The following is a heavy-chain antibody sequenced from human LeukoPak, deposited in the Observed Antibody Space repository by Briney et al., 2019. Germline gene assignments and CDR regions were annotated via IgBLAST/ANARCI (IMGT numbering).Heavy chain of an antibody. CDR3: ARDSGYGYFDL. V-gene: IGHV3-48*03. D-gene: IGHD3-10*01. CDR2: INSGGSSI. J-gene: IGHJ2*01. CDR1: GFTFSSYE. Sequence: PGGSLRLSCAVSGFTFSSYEMNWVRQAPGKGLEWVSYINSGGSSIYYADSVKGRFTISRDNAKNTLYLQMNSLRAEDTSVYYCARDSGYGYFDLWGRGTLVTVSS.